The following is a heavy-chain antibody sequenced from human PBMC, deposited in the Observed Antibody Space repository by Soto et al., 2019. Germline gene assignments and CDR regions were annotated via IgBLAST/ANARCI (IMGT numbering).Heavy chain of an antibody. J-gene: IGHJ4*02. D-gene: IGHD2-15*01. CDR2: ISYDGTNK. V-gene: IGHV3-30*18. Sequence: GGSLRLSCAASGFSFNTYGMHWVRQAPGKGLEWVAVISYDGTNKYYADSVKGRFTISRDNSKNTLYLQMNSLRAEDTAVYYCAKEGSPYCSGGSCYLGNMKWGQGTLVTVSS. CDR1: GFSFNTYG. CDR3: AKEGSPYCSGGSCYLGNMK.